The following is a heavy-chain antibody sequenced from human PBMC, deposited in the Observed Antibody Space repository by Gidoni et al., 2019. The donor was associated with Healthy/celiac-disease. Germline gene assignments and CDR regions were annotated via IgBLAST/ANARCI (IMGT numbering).Heavy chain of an antibody. CDR2: ISYDGSNK. D-gene: IGHD5-12*01. CDR3: AKESRGVDIVTDWYFDL. V-gene: IGHV3-30*18. J-gene: IGHJ2*01. Sequence: QVQLVESGGGVVQPGRSRRLSCAASGFTFSSYGMHWVRQAPGKGLEWVAVISYDGSNKYYADSVKGRFTISRDNSKNTLYLQMNSLRAEDTAVYYCAKESRGVDIVTDWYFDLWGRGTLVTVSS. CDR1: GFTFSSYG.